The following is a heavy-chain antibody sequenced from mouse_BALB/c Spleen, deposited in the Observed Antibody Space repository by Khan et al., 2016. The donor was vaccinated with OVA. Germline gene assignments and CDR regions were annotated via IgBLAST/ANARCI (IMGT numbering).Heavy chain of an antibody. CDR3: ARRGYDYGRGALFAY. CDR2: IWSAGST. D-gene: IGHD2-4*01. J-gene: IGHJ3*01. Sequence: QVQLQQSGPGLVQPSQSLSITCTVSGFSLANYSVHWVRQSPGKGLEWLGVIWSAGSTDYNAAFISRLTISKDNSRSQVFFKVNSLRPNDTAIYSCARRGYDYGRGALFAYWGQGTLVTVSA. CDR1: GFSLANYS. V-gene: IGHV2-2*02.